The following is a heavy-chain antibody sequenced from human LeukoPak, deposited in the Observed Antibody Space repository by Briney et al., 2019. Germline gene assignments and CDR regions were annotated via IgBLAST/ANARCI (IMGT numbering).Heavy chain of an antibody. CDR3: ARAIVGATEGWFDP. D-gene: IGHD1-26*01. CDR1: GFTFSSYW. J-gene: IGHJ5*02. CDR2: INNSGGST. Sequence: GGSLRLSCAASGFTFSSYWMSWVRQAPGKGLEWVSSINNSGGSTYYADSVKGRFAISRDNSKNTLYLQMSSLRAEDTAVYYCARAIVGATEGWFDPWGQGTLVTVSS. V-gene: IGHV3-23*01.